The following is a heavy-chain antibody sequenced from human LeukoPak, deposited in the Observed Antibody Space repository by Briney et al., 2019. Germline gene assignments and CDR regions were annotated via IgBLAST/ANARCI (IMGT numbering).Heavy chain of an antibody. CDR1: GFTFSSYA. Sequence: GGSLGLSCAASGFTFSSYAMSWVRQAPGKGLEWVSAISGSGGSTYYADSVKGRFTISRDNSKNTLYLQMNSLRAEDTAVYYCAASPVWFGEFDYWGQGTLVTVSS. V-gene: IGHV3-23*01. J-gene: IGHJ4*02. D-gene: IGHD3-10*01. CDR2: ISGSGGST. CDR3: AASPVWFGEFDY.